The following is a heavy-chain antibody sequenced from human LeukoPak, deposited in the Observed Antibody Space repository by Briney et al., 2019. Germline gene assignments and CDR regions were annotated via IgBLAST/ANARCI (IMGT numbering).Heavy chain of an antibody. CDR1: GFTFSSYW. V-gene: IGHV3-7*01. CDR2: IKQDGSEK. Sequence: PGGSLRLSCAASGFTFSSYWMSWVRQAPGKGLEWVANIKQDGSEKYYVDSVKGRFTISRDNAKNSLYLQMNSLRAEDTAVYYCAKPSQYGYQLLWPLDYWGQGTLVTVSS. D-gene: IGHD2-2*01. J-gene: IGHJ4*02. CDR3: AKPSQYGYQLLWPLDY.